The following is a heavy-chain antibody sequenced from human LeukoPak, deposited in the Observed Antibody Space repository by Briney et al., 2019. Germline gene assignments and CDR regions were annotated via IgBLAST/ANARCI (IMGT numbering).Heavy chain of an antibody. CDR1: GFTFSSYA. J-gene: IGHJ4*02. CDR3: ARAHEDTPFDY. Sequence: GGSLRLSCAASGFTFSSYAMHWVRQAPGKGLEWVAVISYDGSNKYYADSVKGRFTISRDNSKNTLYLQMNSLRAEDTAVYDWARAHEDTPFDYWGQGTLVTVSS. V-gene: IGHV3-30*04. D-gene: IGHD5-18*01. CDR2: ISYDGSNK.